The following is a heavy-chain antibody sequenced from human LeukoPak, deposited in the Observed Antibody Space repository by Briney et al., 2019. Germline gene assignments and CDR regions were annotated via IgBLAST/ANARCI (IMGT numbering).Heavy chain of an antibody. V-gene: IGHV3-23*01. CDR2: ISVDGGYT. CDR3: AKDRLTATPYCFDY. D-gene: IGHD1-20*01. J-gene: IGHJ4*02. Sequence: PGGSLRLSCAASGFTFSNYGMSWVRQAPGKWLEWVSGISVDGGYTYYTDSVKGRFTISRDNSKNTLYLQMDSLRAEDTAVYYCAKDRLTATPYCFDYWGQGTLVTVSS. CDR1: GFTFSNYG.